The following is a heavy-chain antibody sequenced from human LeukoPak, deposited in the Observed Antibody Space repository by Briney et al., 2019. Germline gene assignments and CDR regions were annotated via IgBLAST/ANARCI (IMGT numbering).Heavy chain of an antibody. Sequence: SQTLSLTCTVSGGSISSGDYYWSWIRQPPGKGLEWIGYIYYSGSTNYNPSLKSRVTISVDTSKNQFSLKLSSVTAADTAVYYCARIRSAAAGLEIVLDYWGQGTLVTVSS. D-gene: IGHD6-13*01. J-gene: IGHJ4*02. CDR1: GGSISSGDYY. CDR2: IYYSGST. V-gene: IGHV4-30-4*01. CDR3: ARIRSAAAGLEIVLDY.